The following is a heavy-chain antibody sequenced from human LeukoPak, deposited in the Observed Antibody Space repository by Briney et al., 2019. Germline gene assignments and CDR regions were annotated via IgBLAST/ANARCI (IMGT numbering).Heavy chain of an antibody. CDR3: ARSSPGYYYYYMDV. J-gene: IGHJ6*03. CDR1: GFIFTDHW. CDR2: IKQDGSEK. D-gene: IGHD6-13*01. V-gene: IGHV3-7*01. Sequence: PGGSLRLSCVASGFIFTDHWMSWVRQAPGKGLQWVANIKQDGSEKYYVDSVKGRFTISRDNAKNSLYLQMNSLRAEDTAVYYCARSSPGYYYYYMDVWGRGSTVTVSS.